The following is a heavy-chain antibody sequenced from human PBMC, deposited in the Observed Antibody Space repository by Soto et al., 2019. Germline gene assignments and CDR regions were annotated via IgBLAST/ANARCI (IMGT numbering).Heavy chain of an antibody. D-gene: IGHD2-2*01. J-gene: IGHJ5*02. V-gene: IGHV5-10-1*01. CDR1: GYTFTTFW. CDR2: IDPRDSYV. CDR3: ARLFCSTTTCHSWFDP. Sequence: GESLKISCTGFGYTFTTFWISWVRQMPGKGLEWMGRIDPRDSYVNYSPSFQGHVTISLDKSISTAYLQWGSLKASDTAMYYCARLFCSTTTCHSWFDPWGQGTLVTVSS.